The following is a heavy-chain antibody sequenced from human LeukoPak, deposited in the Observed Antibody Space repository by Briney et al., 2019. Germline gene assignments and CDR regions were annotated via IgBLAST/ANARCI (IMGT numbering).Heavy chain of an antibody. Sequence: SETLSLTCTVSGGSISSNYYYWGWIRQPPGKGLEWIGSIYYTGSTYYNPSLKSRVTISVDTSKKQFSLRLTSVTAADTAVYYCARTGGSFYFYYYMDVWGKGTTVTVSS. CDR2: IYYTGST. V-gene: IGHV4-39*07. J-gene: IGHJ6*03. D-gene: IGHD1-26*01. CDR1: GGSISSNYYY. CDR3: ARTGGSFYFYYYMDV.